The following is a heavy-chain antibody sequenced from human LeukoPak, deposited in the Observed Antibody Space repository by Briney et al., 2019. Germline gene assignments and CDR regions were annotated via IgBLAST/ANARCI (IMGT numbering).Heavy chain of an antibody. CDR3: ARDVVVVAAPSGAFDI. D-gene: IGHD2-15*01. Sequence: SVKVSCKASGGTFSSYAISWVRQAPGRGLEWMGGIVPIFGTANYAQKFQGRVTITADESTSTAYMELSSLRSEDTAVYYCARDVVVVAAPSGAFDIWGQGTMVTVSS. CDR1: GGTFSSYA. J-gene: IGHJ3*02. V-gene: IGHV1-69*01. CDR2: IVPIFGTA.